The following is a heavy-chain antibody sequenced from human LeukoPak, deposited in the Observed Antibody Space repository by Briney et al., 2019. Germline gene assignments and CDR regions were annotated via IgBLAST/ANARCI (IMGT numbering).Heavy chain of an antibody. D-gene: IGHD3-10*01. CDR1: GFTFSNYG. J-gene: IGHJ4*02. Sequence: AGSLTLSCAASGFTFSNYGMSWDRHPPGKGLEWDSVTSGSGENSYYADSVKGRFTISRDNFKNTLYLQMNSLRAEDTAVYYCARVYAVRGVTYFDYWGQETLVTVSS. CDR3: ARVYAVRGVTYFDY. V-gene: IGHV3-23*01. CDR2: TSGSGENS.